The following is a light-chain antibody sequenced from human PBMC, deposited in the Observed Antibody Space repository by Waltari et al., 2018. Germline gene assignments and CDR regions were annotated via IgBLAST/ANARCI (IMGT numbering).Light chain of an antibody. CDR1: QGIDNF. J-gene: IGKJ3*01. CDR2: TTS. Sequence: DIQMTQSPSSLSASVGDTVTITCQASQGIDNFLNWYQQKLGEAPKLLIYTTSTLQSDIPSRFSGSGSGTDFTLIITSLQPDDFATYYCQQTYTYPLTFGPGTKLDIK. CDR3: QQTYTYPLT. V-gene: IGKV1-9*01.